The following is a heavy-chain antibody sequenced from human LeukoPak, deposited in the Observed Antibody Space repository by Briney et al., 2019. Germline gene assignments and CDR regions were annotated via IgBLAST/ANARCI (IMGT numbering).Heavy chain of an antibody. D-gene: IGHD6-25*01. J-gene: IGHJ4*02. Sequence: GGSLRLSCAASGLTFSSYGMHWVRQARGKGLEWVAVISADGSHEYYTDSVKGRFTISRDNSKNTLFLQMNSLRAEDTGLYYCAKDREAASTRYYFDYWGQGTLVTVSS. CDR1: GLTFSSYG. CDR2: ISADGSHE. CDR3: AKDREAASTRYYFDY. V-gene: IGHV3-30*18.